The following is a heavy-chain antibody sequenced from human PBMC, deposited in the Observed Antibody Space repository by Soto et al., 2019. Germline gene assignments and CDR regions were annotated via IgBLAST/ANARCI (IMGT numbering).Heavy chain of an antibody. CDR2: TYYRSKWYN. D-gene: IGHD5-18*01. V-gene: IGHV6-1*01. J-gene: IGHJ6*02. CDR3: ARDPAGDTAMGRVYYYYGMDV. Sequence: SLTLSLTCAISGDSVSSNSAAWNWIRQSPSRGLEWLGRTYYRSKWYNDYAVSVKSRITINPDTSKNQFSLQLNSVTPEDTAVYYCARDPAGDTAMGRVYYYYGMDVWGQGTTVTVSS. CDR1: GDSVSSNSAA.